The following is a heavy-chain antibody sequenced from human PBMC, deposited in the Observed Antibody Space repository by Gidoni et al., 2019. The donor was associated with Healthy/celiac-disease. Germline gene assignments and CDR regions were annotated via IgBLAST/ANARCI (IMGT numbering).Heavy chain of an antibody. CDR2: ITHTVST. CDR3: ARGRYHDSSGFPY. V-gene: IGHV4-34*01. CDR1: GPSFSGYY. D-gene: IGHD3-22*01. Sequence: QVQLQQWGAGLLKPSGTLSLTCAMSGPSFSGYYWSWIRQSPGRGLEWIAEITHTVSTNYKPSLRSRVTISVDASKNQFSLQLRSVTAADTAVYYCARGRYHDSSGFPYWGQGTLVTVSS. J-gene: IGHJ4*02.